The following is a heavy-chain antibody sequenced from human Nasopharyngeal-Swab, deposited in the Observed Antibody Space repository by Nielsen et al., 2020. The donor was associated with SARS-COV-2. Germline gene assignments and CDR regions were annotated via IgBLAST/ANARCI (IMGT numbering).Heavy chain of an antibody. D-gene: IGHD3-22*01. CDR1: GFTFDDYA. Sequence: SLKISCAASGFTFDDYAMHWVRQAPGKGPEWVSGISWNSGSIGYADSVKGRFTISRDNAKNSLYLQMNSLRAEDTALYYCAKLDSSGYYPTVDYWGQGTLVTVSS. V-gene: IGHV3-9*01. CDR2: ISWNSGSI. CDR3: AKLDSSGYYPTVDY. J-gene: IGHJ4*02.